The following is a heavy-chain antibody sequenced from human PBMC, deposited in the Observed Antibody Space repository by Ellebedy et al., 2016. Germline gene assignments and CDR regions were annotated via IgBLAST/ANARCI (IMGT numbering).Heavy chain of an antibody. D-gene: IGHD6-19*01. J-gene: IGHJ2*01. Sequence: GGSLRLSCAASGFTFSDYYMSWIRQAPGKGLEWVSYISSSGSTIYYADSVKGRFTISRDNAKNSLYLQMNSLRAEDTAVYYCARERQWLDDWYFDLWGRGTLVTVSS. CDR2: ISSSGSTI. CDR1: GFTFSDYY. CDR3: ARERQWLDDWYFDL. V-gene: IGHV3-11*01.